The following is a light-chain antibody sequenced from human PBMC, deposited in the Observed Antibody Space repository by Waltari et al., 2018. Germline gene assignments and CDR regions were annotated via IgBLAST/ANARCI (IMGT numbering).Light chain of an antibody. CDR1: QNIVTY. CDR2: GAF. Sequence: DIQMTQSPSSLSASVGDRVTITCRASQNIVTYLNWYQQKPGKAPKLLVSGAFTLQSGVPSRFTGSGSGTDFTLAINSLQPEDFVTYYCQQSSTNPLTFGQGTRLDIK. J-gene: IGKJ5*01. CDR3: QQSSTNPLT. V-gene: IGKV1-39*01.